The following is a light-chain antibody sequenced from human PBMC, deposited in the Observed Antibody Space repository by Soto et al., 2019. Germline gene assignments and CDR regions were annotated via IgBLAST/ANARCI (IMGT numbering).Light chain of an antibody. J-gene: IGLJ1*01. CDR1: SSDIGDYKY. V-gene: IGLV2-23*01. Sequence: QSALTQPASVSGSPGQSITISCTGTSSDIGDYKYVSWYQQHPGNPPKLIIYEGSKRPSGVSNRFSGSKSGNTASLTISGLQAEDEADYYCCSYAGSSTYVFGTGTKLTVL. CDR3: CSYAGSSTYV. CDR2: EGS.